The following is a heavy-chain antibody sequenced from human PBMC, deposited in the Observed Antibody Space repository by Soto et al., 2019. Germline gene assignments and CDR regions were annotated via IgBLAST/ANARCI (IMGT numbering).Heavy chain of an antibody. Sequence: EVQLVETGGGLIQPGGSLRLSCAASGFTVSTSYISWVRQAPGKGLEWVSVIYSGGSTYYADSVKGRFTISRDNSKNTLFLQMNSLRAEDTAVYYCARATYCSYGTCLLDQWGQGTLVTVSS. D-gene: IGHD2-15*01. CDR2: IYSGGST. CDR3: ARATYCSYGTCLLDQ. J-gene: IGHJ4*02. V-gene: IGHV3-53*02. CDR1: GFTVSTSY.